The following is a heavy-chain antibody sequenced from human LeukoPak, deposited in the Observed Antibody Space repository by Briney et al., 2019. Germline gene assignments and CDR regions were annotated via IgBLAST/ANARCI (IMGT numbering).Heavy chain of an antibody. Sequence: SQTLSLTCTVSGGSISSGSYYWSWIRQPAGKGLEWLGRIYTSGVTNYNPSLRSRVTISVDTSKNQFSLKLSSVTAADTAVYYCARGGSGYYPNWFDPWGQGTLVTVSS. CDR3: ARGGSGYYPNWFDP. CDR1: GGSISSGSYY. V-gene: IGHV4-61*02. J-gene: IGHJ5*02. D-gene: IGHD3-3*01. CDR2: IYTSGVT.